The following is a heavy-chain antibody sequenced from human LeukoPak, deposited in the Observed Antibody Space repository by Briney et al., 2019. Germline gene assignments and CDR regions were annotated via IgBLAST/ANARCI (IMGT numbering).Heavy chain of an antibody. CDR3: AKDDGVRGALFDY. J-gene: IGHJ4*02. V-gene: IGHV3-30*18. Sequence: TGGSLRLSCAASGFTFSDYYMSWIRQAPGKGLEWVAVISYDGSNKYYADSVKGRFTISRDNSKNTLYLQMNSLRAEDTAVYYCAKDDGVRGALFDYWGQGTLVTVSS. CDR1: GFTFSDYY. D-gene: IGHD3-10*01. CDR2: ISYDGSNK.